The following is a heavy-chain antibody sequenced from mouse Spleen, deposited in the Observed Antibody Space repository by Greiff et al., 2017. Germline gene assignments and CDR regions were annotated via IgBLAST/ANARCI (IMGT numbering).Heavy chain of an antibody. V-gene: IGHV1-82*01. J-gene: IGHJ2*01. CDR3: AAPLLTGTTFDY. CDR1: GYAFSSSW. D-gene: IGHD4-1*01. CDR2: IYPGDGDT. Sequence: QVQLKQSGPELVKPGASVKISCKASGYAFSSSWMNWVKQRPGKGLEWIGRIYPGDGDTNYNGKFKGKATLTADKSSSTAYMQLSSLTSEDSAVYFCAAPLLTGTTFDYWGQGTTLTVSS.